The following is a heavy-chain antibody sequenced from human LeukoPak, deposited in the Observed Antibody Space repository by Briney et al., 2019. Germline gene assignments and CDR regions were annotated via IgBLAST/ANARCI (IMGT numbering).Heavy chain of an antibody. CDR1: GGSISSSSYY. D-gene: IGHD4-23*01. Sequence: SETLSLTCTVSGGSISSSSYYWGWIRQPPGKGLEWIGSIYYSGSTYYNPSLKSRVTISVDTSKNQFSLKLSSVTAADTAVYYCARHRSAVGRFLFDYWGQGTLVTVSS. CDR2: IYYSGST. CDR3: ARHRSAVGRFLFDY. V-gene: IGHV4-39*01. J-gene: IGHJ4*02.